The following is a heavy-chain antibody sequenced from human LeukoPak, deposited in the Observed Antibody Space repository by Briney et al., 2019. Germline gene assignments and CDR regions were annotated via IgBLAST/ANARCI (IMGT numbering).Heavy chain of an antibody. CDR2: ISSSSSYI. V-gene: IGHV3-21*01. D-gene: IGHD1/OR15-1a*01. CDR3: ANSGWVIQTTDAFDI. CDR1: GFTFSSYS. Sequence: GGSLRLSCAASGFTFSSYSMNWVRQAPGKGLEWVSPISSSSSYIYYADSVKGRFTISRDNAKNSLYLQMNSLRAEDTAVYYCANSGWVIQTTDAFDIWGQGTMVTVSS. J-gene: IGHJ3*02.